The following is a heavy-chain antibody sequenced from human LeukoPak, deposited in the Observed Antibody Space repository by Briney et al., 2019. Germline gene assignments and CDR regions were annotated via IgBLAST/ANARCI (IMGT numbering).Heavy chain of an antibody. CDR2: ISSSGSII. CDR3: ARVQRGLAVAFDY. Sequence: PGGSLRLSCAASGFPFSSFWMSWVRQAPGKGLEWVSYISSSGSIIYVADSVKGRFTISRDNAKNSLYLQMNSLRAEDTAVYYCARVQRGLAVAFDYWGQGTLVTVSS. CDR1: GFPFSSFW. J-gene: IGHJ4*02. D-gene: IGHD6-19*01. V-gene: IGHV3-48*04.